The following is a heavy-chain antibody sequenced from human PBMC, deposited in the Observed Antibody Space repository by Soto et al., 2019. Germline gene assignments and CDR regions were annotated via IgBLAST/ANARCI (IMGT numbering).Heavy chain of an antibody. Sequence: QVQLQESGPGLVKPSQTLSLTCTVSGGSISSGGYYWSWIRQHPGKGLEWIGYIYYSGSTYYNPSLKRRVTISVDTSKNQFSLKLSSVTAADTAVYYCARDRSWFGAAGTNYYYGMDVWGQGTTVTVSS. V-gene: IGHV4-31*03. CDR1: GGSISSGGYY. CDR3: ARDRSWFGAAGTNYYYGMDV. D-gene: IGHD6-13*01. CDR2: IYYSGST. J-gene: IGHJ6*02.